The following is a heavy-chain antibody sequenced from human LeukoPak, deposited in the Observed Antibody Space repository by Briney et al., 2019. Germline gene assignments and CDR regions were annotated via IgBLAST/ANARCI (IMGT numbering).Heavy chain of an antibody. CDR3: ARDSGSSWYRGYFDY. J-gene: IGHJ4*02. V-gene: IGHV3-48*02. Sequence: PGGSLRLSCAASGFTFSSYSMNWVRQAPGKGLEWVSYISSSSSTIYYADSVKGRFTISRDSAKNSLYLQMNSLRDKDTAVYYCARDSGSSWYRGYFDYWGQGTLVTVSS. CDR2: ISSSSSTI. D-gene: IGHD6-13*01. CDR1: GFTFSSYS.